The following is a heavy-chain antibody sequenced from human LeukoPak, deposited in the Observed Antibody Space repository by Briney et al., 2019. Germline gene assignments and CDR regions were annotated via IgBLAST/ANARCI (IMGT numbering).Heavy chain of an antibody. Sequence: SVKVSCTASGGTFSSYDISWVRQAPGQGLEWVGGIMPMFGKANYAQKFQGRVTTIADKATSTAYMEMSSLRAEDTAVYYCAGGRTDIVVVPATLRNYYFDYWGQGTLVTVSS. CDR3: AGGRTDIVVVPATLRNYYFDY. V-gene: IGHV1-69*06. D-gene: IGHD2-2*01. CDR2: IMPMFGKA. J-gene: IGHJ4*02. CDR1: GGTFSSYD.